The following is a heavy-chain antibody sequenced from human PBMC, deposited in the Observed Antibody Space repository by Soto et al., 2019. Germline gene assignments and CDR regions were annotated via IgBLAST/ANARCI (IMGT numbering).Heavy chain of an antibody. D-gene: IGHD6-6*01. J-gene: IGHJ6*03. CDR2: MNPNSGNT. V-gene: IGHV1-8*01. CDR1: GYTFTSYD. CDR3: AREYSSSPSDYYYYMDV. Sequence: ASVKVSCKASGYTFTSYDINWVRQATGQGLGWMGWMNPNSGNTGYAQKFQGRVTMTRNTSISTAYMELSSLRSEDTAVYYCAREYSSSPSDYYYYMDVWGKGTTVTVSS.